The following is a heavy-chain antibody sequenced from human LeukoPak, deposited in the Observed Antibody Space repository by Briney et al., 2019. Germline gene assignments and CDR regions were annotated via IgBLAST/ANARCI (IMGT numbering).Heavy chain of an antibody. V-gene: IGHV3-23*01. CDR3: AKCHYGSGSYHFDY. CDR1: GFTFSSYA. D-gene: IGHD3-10*01. J-gene: IGHJ4*02. CDR2: ISGSGGST. Sequence: PGGSLRLSCAASGFTFSSYAMSWVRQAPGKGLERVSAISGSGGSTYYADSVKGRFTISRDNSKNTLYLQMNSLRAEDTAVYYCAKCHYGSGSYHFDYWGQGTLVTVSS.